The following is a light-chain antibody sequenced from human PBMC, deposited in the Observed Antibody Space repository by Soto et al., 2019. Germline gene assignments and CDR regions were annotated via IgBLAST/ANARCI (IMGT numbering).Light chain of an antibody. CDR3: SSYAGSNPVV. J-gene: IGLJ2*01. CDR2: EVS. V-gene: IGLV2-8*01. Sequence: LTQPPSASGSPGQSVPISCTGTSSDVGGYNYVSWYQQHPGKAPNLMIYEVSKRPSGVPDRFSGSKSGHTASLTVSGLQAEDEADYYCSSYAGSNPVVFGGGTKVTVL. CDR1: SSDVGGYNY.